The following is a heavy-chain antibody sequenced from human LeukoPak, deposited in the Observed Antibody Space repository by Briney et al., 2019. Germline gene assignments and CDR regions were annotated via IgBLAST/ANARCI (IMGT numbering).Heavy chain of an antibody. CDR2: IYHSGST. J-gene: IGHJ4*02. CDR1: GYSISSGYY. CDR3: ARQIWTTVTGYIDY. V-gene: IGHV4-38-2*01. D-gene: IGHD4-17*01. Sequence: SETLSLTCAVSGYSISSGYYWGWIRQPPGKGLEWIGSIYHSGSTYYNTSLKSRVTISVDTSKNQFSLKLSSVTAADTAVYYCARQIWTTVTGYIDYWGQGTLVTVSS.